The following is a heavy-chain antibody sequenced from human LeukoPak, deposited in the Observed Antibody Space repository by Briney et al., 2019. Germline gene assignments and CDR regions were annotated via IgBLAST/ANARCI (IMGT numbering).Heavy chain of an antibody. Sequence: GGSLRLSCAASGFTFSSYAMSWVRQAPVKGLEWVSAISGSGGSTYYADSVKGRFTISRDNSKNTLYLQMNSLRAEDTAVYYCAKNLGDVPIWPWGQGTLVTVSS. CDR1: GFTFSSYA. CDR2: ISGSGGST. J-gene: IGHJ5*02. D-gene: IGHD3-3*01. V-gene: IGHV3-23*01. CDR3: AKNLGDVPIWP.